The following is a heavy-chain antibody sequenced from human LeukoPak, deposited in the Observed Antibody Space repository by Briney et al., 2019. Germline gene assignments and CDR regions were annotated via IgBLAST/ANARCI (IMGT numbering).Heavy chain of an antibody. D-gene: IGHD3-16*01. CDR2: ISYDGSNE. Sequence: GGSLRLSCAASGFTFSSYSMHWVRQTPGKGLEWVATISYDGSNENYADAVKGRFTISRDNAKNSLYLQMSNLRAEDTAVYFCARGGGLDVWGQGATVTVSS. J-gene: IGHJ6*02. CDR3: ARGGGLDV. V-gene: IGHV3-30*04. CDR1: GFTFSSYS.